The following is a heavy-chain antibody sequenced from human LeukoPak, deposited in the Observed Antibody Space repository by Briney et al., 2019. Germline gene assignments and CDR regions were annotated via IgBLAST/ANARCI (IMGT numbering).Heavy chain of an antibody. CDR1: GGSISSYC. D-gene: IGHD6-13*01. Sequence: SETLSLTCTVSGGSISSYCWSWIRQPPGKGLEWIGYIYYSGSTNYNPSLKSRVTISVDTSKNQFSLKLSSVTAADTAVYYCARRPGYSSSWYIDWGQGTLVTVSS. V-gene: IGHV4-59*08. CDR3: ARRPGYSSSWYID. J-gene: IGHJ4*02. CDR2: IYYSGST.